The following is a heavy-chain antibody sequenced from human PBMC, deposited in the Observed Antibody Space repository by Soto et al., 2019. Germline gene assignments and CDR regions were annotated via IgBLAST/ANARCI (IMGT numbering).Heavy chain of an antibody. CDR1: GDTFHTYT. V-gene: IGHV1-69*12. CDR3: AGGDGGADAFDL. CDR2: IIPMFRTT. D-gene: IGHD3-16*01. Sequence: QVQLVQSGTEVRKPGSSVNVSCQASGDTFHTYTFSWVRQAPGQGLQWMGEIIPMFRTTNYAPRFQGRLTLTADDSTRIVYMELNSLTFEDTAVYYCAGGDGGADAFDLWGQGTMIAVSS. J-gene: IGHJ3*01.